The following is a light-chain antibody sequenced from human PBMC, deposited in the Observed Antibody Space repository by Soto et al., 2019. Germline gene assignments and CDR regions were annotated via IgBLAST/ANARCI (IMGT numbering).Light chain of an antibody. CDR2: EVS. Sequence: QSALTQPPSASGSPGQSVTISCTGTSSDVGGDNYVSWYQQHPGKAPKIMIYEVSKRPSGVPDRFSVSKSGNTASLTVSGLQAEDEADYYCNSYAGSNNWVFGGGTKLTVL. V-gene: IGLV2-8*01. CDR1: SSDVGGDNY. J-gene: IGLJ3*02. CDR3: NSYAGSNNWV.